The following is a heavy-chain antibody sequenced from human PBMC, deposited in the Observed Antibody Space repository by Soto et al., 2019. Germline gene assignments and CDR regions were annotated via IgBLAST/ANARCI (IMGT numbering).Heavy chain of an antibody. J-gene: IGHJ4*02. D-gene: IGHD3-22*01. CDR3: ARVYYYDSSGYPTPDY. Sequence: GGSLRLSCAASGFTFSSYAMHWVRQAPGKGLEWVAVISYDGSNKYYADSVKGRFTISRDNSKNTLYLQMNSLRAEDTAVYYCARVYYYDSSGYPTPDYWGQGTLVTVSS. V-gene: IGHV3-30-3*01. CDR2: ISYDGSNK. CDR1: GFTFSSYA.